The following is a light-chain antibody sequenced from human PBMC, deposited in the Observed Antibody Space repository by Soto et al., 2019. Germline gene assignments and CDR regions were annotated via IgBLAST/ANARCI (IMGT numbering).Light chain of an antibody. CDR2: DVS. CDR1: SSDVGGYNY. V-gene: IGLV2-14*01. Sequence: QSALTQPASVSGSPGQSITISCTGTSSDVGGYNYVSWYQQHPGKAPKLMIYDVSNRPSGVSNRFSGSKSGNTASLTTSGLQAEDEADYYCSSYTSSSTHLFGGGTQLTVL. CDR3: SSYTSSSTHL. J-gene: IGLJ2*01.